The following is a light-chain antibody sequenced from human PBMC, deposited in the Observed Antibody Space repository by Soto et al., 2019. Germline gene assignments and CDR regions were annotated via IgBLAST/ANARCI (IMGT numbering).Light chain of an antibody. Sequence: QSVLTQPPSASGTPGQRVTISCSGRTSNIGSNKVDWYQHLPGTAPKLLIFSDRRRPSGVPDRFSGSKSGTSASLAISGLQSGDEADYYCAAWADTLKGVVFGGGTKLTVL. CDR1: TSNIGSNK. J-gene: IGLJ2*01. CDR2: SDR. CDR3: AAWADTLKGVV. V-gene: IGLV1-44*01.